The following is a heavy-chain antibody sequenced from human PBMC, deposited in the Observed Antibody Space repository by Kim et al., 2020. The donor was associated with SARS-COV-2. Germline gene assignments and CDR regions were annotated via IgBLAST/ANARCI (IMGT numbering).Heavy chain of an antibody. Sequence: GGSLRLSCAASGFTFSSYAMHWVRQAPGKGLEWVAVISYDGSNKYYADSVKGRFTISRDNSKNTLYLQMNSLRAEDTAVYYCARGERNYDILTGYHPGPWFDPWGQGTLVTVSS. CDR1: GFTFSSYA. V-gene: IGHV3-30*04. D-gene: IGHD3-9*01. J-gene: IGHJ5*02. CDR2: ISYDGSNK. CDR3: ARGERNYDILTGYHPGPWFDP.